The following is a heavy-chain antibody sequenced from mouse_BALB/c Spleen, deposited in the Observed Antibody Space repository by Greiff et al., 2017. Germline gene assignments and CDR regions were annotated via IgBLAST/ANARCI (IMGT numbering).Heavy chain of an antibody. V-gene: IGHV1-37*01. J-gene: IGHJ4*01. Sequence: DVKLVESGPELVKPGASVKISCKASGYSFTGYFMNWVKQSHGKSLEWIGRINPYNGDTYYNQKFKGKATLTVDKSSSTAHMELLSLTSEDSAVYYCGSGYDYAMDYWGQGTSVTVSS. D-gene: IGHD2-14*01. CDR3: GSGYDYAMDY. CDR1: GYSFTGYF. CDR2: INPYNGDT.